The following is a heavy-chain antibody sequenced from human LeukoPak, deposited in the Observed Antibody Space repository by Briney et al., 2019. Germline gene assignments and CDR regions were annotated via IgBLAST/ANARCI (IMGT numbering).Heavy chain of an antibody. CDR3: AKRDSSGYYPAFDY. Sequence: LTGGSLRLSCAASGFTFSTYSMNWVRQAPGKGLEWLSSISSNSRTMYYADSVKGRFAISRDNSKNTLYLQMNSLRAEDTAVYYCAKRDSSGYYPAFDYWGQGTLVTVSS. CDR2: ISSNSRTM. V-gene: IGHV3-48*01. CDR1: GFTFSTYS. D-gene: IGHD3-22*01. J-gene: IGHJ4*02.